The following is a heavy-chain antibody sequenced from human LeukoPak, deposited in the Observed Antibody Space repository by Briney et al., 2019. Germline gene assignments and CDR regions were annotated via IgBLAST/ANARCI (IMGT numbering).Heavy chain of an antibody. D-gene: IGHD3-9*01. J-gene: IGHJ4*02. CDR2: ISSNGGST. V-gene: IGHV3-64D*09. Sequence: WGSLRLSCSASGFTFSSYAMHWVRQAPGKGLDYVSAISSNGGSTYYADSVKGRFTISRDNSNNTLYLQMSSLRAEDTAVYYCVKTLLRYFDWSNDYWGQGTLVTVSS. CDR3: VKTLLRYFDWSNDY. CDR1: GFTFSSYA.